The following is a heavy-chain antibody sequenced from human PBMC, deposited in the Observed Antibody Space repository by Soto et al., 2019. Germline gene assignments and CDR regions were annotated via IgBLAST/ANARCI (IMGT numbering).Heavy chain of an antibody. V-gene: IGHV3-11*01. Sequence: PGGSLRLSCAASGFTFSGYYMSWIRQAPGKGLERVSYISSSGSTIYYADSVKGRFTISRDNAKNSLYLQMNSLRAEDTAVYYCARVVEYYDFWSGSHNWFDPWGQGTLVTVSS. CDR2: ISSSGSTI. D-gene: IGHD3-3*01. J-gene: IGHJ5*02. CDR1: GFTFSGYY. CDR3: ARVVEYYDFWSGSHNWFDP.